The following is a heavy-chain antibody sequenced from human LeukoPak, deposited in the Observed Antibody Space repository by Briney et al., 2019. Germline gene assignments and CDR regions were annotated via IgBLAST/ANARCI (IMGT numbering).Heavy chain of an antibody. CDR2: INPNSGGT. CDR3: ARSPIQLWPENVFFDY. V-gene: IGHV1-2*02. D-gene: IGHD5-18*01. Sequence: GASVKVSCKASGYTFTGYYMHWVRQAPGQGLEWMGWINPNSGGTNYAQKFQGRVTMTRDTSISTAYMELSWLRSDDTAVYYCARSPIQLWPENVFFDYWGQGTLVTVSS. J-gene: IGHJ4*02. CDR1: GYTFTGYY.